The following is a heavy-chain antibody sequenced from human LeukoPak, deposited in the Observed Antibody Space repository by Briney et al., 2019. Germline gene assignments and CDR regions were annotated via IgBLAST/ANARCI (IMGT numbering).Heavy chain of an antibody. Sequence: SDTLSLTCSVSNGAVKNYYWTWIRQPPGQGLEWIGNFLYSGTTTYRASLDSRLIISVDNSKNTVSLRLFSVTAADTAVYYCATLVYSESGYHFDTWGQGTLVTVSS. J-gene: IGHJ4*02. CDR1: NGAVKNYY. CDR2: FLYSGTT. D-gene: IGHD1-26*01. CDR3: ATLVYSESGYHFDT. V-gene: IGHV4-59*02.